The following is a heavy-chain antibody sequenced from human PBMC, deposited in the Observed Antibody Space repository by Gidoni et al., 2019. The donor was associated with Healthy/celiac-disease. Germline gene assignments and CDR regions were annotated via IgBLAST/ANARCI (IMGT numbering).Heavy chain of an antibody. D-gene: IGHD3-10*01. Sequence: QVQLQQWGAGLLKPSETLSLTCAVYGGSFSGYYWSWIRQPPGKGLEWIGEINHSGSTNYNPSLKSRVTISVDTSKNQFSLKLSSVTAADTAVYYCARDKGSKPYYYYGMDVWGQGTTVTVSS. V-gene: IGHV4-34*01. CDR2: INHSGST. CDR3: ARDKGSKPYYYYGMDV. CDR1: GGSFSGYY. J-gene: IGHJ6*02.